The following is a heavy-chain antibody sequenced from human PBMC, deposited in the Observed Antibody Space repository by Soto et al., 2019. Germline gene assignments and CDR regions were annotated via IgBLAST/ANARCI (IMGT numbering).Heavy chain of an antibody. CDR2: IIPILGIT. D-gene: IGHD1-20*01. V-gene: IGHV1-69*01. Sequence: AHLMQSGAEVKKPGSSVKVSCKASGGTFSGYAISWVRQRPGRGLEWMGGIIPILGITSYAEKFQGRITLAADESTGTAFMDLRSLISEDTAVYYCARDPRSITGTTSSEDFQYWGPGTLVSVSS. J-gene: IGHJ1*01. CDR3: ARDPRSITGTTSSEDFQY. CDR1: GGTFSGYA.